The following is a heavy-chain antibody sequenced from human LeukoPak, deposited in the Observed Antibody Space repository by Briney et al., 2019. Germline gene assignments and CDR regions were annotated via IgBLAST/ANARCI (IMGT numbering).Heavy chain of an antibody. CDR2: IRYDGSNK. D-gene: IGHD2-15*01. V-gene: IGHV3-30*02. J-gene: IGHJ5*02. CDR1: GFTFSSYG. CDR3: AKDRGYCSGGSCYLNWFDP. Sequence: GGSLRLSCAASGFTFSSYGMHWVRQAPGKGLEWVAFIRYDGSNKYYADSVKGRFTISRDNSKNTLYLQMNSLRAEDTAVYYCAKDRGYCSGGSCYLNWFDPWGQGTLVTVSS.